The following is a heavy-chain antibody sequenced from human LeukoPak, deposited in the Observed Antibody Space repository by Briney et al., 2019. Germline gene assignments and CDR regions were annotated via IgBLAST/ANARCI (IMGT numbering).Heavy chain of an antibody. V-gene: IGHV1-8*03. D-gene: IGHD6-6*01. CDR2: MNPNSGNT. J-gene: IGHJ4*02. Sequence: ASVKVSCKASGYTFTGYDINWVRQATGQGLEWMGWMNPNSGNTGHAQKFQGRVTITRNTSISTAYMELSSLRSEDTAVYYCARRVALHSSSPPYYFDYWGQGTLVTVSS. CDR3: ARRVALHSSSPPYYFDY. CDR1: GYTFTGYD.